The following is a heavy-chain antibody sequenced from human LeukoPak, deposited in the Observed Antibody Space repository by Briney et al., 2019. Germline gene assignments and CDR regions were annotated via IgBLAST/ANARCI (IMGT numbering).Heavy chain of an antibody. V-gene: IGHV3-20*04. CDR2: INWNGGST. CDR3: ARVRCSSTSCSLFDY. D-gene: IGHD2-2*01. CDR1: GFTFDDYG. Sequence: GGSLRLSCAASGFTFDDYGMSWVRQAPGKGLEWVSGINWNGGSTGYADSVKGRFTISRDNAKNSLYLQMSSLRAEDTALYYCARVRCSSTSCSLFDYWGQGTLVTVSS. J-gene: IGHJ4*02.